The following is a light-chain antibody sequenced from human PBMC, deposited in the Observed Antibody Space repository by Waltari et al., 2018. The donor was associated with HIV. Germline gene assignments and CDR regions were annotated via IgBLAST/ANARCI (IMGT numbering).Light chain of an antibody. J-gene: IGLJ2*01. V-gene: IGLV2-8*01. Sequence: QSALTQPPSASGSPGQSVTISCTGTSSDVGGYNFVSWYQQHPGKAPKLMIFAVTKRPSGVPARFSCSKTGSTAALTVAGLQADDEADYYCSSDAGSNNLVFGGGTKLTVL. CDR3: SSDAGSNNLV. CDR2: AVT. CDR1: SSDVGGYNF.